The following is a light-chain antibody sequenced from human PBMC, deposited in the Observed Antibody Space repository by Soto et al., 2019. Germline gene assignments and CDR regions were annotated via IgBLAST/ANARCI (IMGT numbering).Light chain of an antibody. CDR1: QSVLYSANNKNK. CDR2: WAS. V-gene: IGKV4-1*01. CDR3: QQYYNTPRT. J-gene: IGKJ1*01. Sequence: DIWMTQSPASLAVSLGERATINCRCSQSVLYSANNKNKLAWYQQKSGQPPKLLIYWASTRESGVPDRFSGSGSGTDFTLTISSLQAEDVAVYYCQQYYNTPRTFGQGTKVDIK.